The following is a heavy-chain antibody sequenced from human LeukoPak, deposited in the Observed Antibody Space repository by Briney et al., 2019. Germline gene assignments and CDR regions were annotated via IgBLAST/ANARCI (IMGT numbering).Heavy chain of an antibody. D-gene: IGHD3-10*01. CDR3: ARGSFGVFDY. V-gene: IGHV3-48*02. CDR1: GFTFTDYS. CDR2: MNSDGSHI. J-gene: IGHJ4*02. Sequence: GGSLRLSCAASGFTFTDYSMNWVRQAPGKGLEWVSSMNSDGSHIYHAGSVEGRFAISRDNARNSLYLQMNGLRDEDTAVYYCARGSFGVFDYWGQGILVTVSS.